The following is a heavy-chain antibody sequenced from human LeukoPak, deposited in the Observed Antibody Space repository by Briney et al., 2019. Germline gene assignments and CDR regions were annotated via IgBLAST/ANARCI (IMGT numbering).Heavy chain of an antibody. CDR3: ARGIGVGATIDYYYYYMDV. CDR2: IYYSGST. Sequence: SETLSLTCTVSGGSISSYYWSWIRQPPGKGLEWIGYIYYSGSTNYNPSLKSRVTISVDTSKNQFSLKLSSVTAADTAVYYCARGIGVGATIDYYYYYMDVWGKGTTVTVSS. J-gene: IGHJ6*03. CDR1: GGSISSYY. D-gene: IGHD1-26*01. V-gene: IGHV4-59*01.